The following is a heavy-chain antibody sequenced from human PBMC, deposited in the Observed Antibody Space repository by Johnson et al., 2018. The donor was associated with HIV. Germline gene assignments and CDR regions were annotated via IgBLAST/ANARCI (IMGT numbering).Heavy chain of an antibody. CDR3: ARGCRDGYTCDVFDV. D-gene: IGHD5-24*01. CDR2: IRYDGSKK. CDR1: GFTFRSYG. Sequence: QVQVVESGGGVVQPGGSLRLSCAASGFTFRSYGTHWVRQAPGKGLEWVAFIRYDGSKKYYADSVKGRFTISRDNANNTLFLQMNSLRAEDTAVYFCARGCRDGYTCDVFDVWDQGTRVTVSS. V-gene: IGHV3-30*02. J-gene: IGHJ3*01.